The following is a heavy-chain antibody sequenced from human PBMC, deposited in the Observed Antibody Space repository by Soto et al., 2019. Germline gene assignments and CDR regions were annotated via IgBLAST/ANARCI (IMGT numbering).Heavy chain of an antibody. D-gene: IGHD6-19*01. CDR3: ARDKWLTREGYYYYGMDV. J-gene: IGHJ6*02. V-gene: IGHV3-11*01. CDR1: GFTFSDYY. Sequence: PGGSLRLSCAASGFTFSDYYMSWIRQAPGKGLEWVSYISSSGSTIYYADSVKGRFTISRDNAKNSLYLQMNSLRAEDTAVYYCARDKWLTREGYYYYGMDVWGQGTTVTVSS. CDR2: ISSSGSTI.